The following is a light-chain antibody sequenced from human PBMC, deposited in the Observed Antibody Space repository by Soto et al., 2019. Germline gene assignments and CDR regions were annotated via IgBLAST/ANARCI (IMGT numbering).Light chain of an antibody. CDR2: GAS. J-gene: IGKJ2*01. Sequence: EIVLTQSPGTLSLSPGERATLSCRASQSISSNYLAWYRQKPGQAPRLLIYGASNRATGIPDRLSGSGSGTDFTLTISRLEPEDFAVYYCQQYGSSPYTFGQGTKLEIK. CDR3: QQYGSSPYT. V-gene: IGKV3-20*01. CDR1: QSISSNY.